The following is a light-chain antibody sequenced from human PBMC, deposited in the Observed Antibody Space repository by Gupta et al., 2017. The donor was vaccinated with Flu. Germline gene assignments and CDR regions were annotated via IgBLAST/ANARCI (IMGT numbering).Light chain of an antibody. CDR2: NTY. CDR3: QHYDDSLT. CDR1: QPISGTY. J-gene: IGKJ2*01. V-gene: IGKV3D-20*01. Sequence: VLTPSPSPLSLPLGERATLSCGASQPISGTYVAWYQQRLGQAPSLLMYNTYRRATGISDRFNGSGSGTEFTLAISRLAPEDSAVYYCQHYDDSLTFGQGTKLEI.